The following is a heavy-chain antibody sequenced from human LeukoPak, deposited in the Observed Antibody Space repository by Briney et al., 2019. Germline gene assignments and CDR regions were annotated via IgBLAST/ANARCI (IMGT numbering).Heavy chain of an antibody. J-gene: IGHJ5*02. V-gene: IGHV4-39*01. CDR2: IDYSGST. Sequence: PSETLSLTCTVSGGSISSSSYYWGLIRQSPGKGLAWIGSIDYSGSTYYNPSLKSRVTISVDTSKNEFSLSLRSMTAADTAVYFCARANPGHYYNWFDPWGQGTLVTVSS. CDR3: ARANPGHYYNWFDP. CDR1: GGSISSSSYY. D-gene: IGHD3-22*01.